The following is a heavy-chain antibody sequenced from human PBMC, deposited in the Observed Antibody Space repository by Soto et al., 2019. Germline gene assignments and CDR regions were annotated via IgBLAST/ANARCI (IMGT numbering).Heavy chain of an antibody. CDR2: ITGSGGHT. J-gene: IGHJ3*01. V-gene: IGHV3-23*01. D-gene: IGHD4-17*01. CDR3: AMDPIGDYVGAFDF. CDR1: GFTFRNYA. Sequence: EVQLLESGGDLVQPGGSLRVSCAGSGFTFRNYAMTWVRQAPGKGLEWVSAITGSGGHTDYADSVKGRFTVSRDNSKNMLFLQMNSLRADDTAIYYCAMDPIGDYVGAFDFWGQGTLVTVSS.